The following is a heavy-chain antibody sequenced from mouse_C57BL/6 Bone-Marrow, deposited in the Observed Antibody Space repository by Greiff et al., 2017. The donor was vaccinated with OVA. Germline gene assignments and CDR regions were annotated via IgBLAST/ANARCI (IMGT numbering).Heavy chain of an antibody. CDR2: IHPNSGST. CDR1: GYTFTSYW. V-gene: IGHV1-64*01. J-gene: IGHJ3*01. Sequence: QVQLQQPGAELVKPGASVKLSCKASGYTFTSYWMHWVKQRPGQGLEWIGMIHPNSGSTNYNEKFKGKATLTVDKSSSTAYMQLSSLTSEDSAVYYCARWGYYYGPWFAYWGQGTLVTVSA. D-gene: IGHD1-1*01. CDR3: ARWGYYYGPWFAY.